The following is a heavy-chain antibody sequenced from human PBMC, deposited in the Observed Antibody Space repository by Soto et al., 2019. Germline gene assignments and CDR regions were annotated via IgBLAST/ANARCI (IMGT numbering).Heavy chain of an antibody. CDR2: IWYDGNNQ. J-gene: IGHJ6*02. Sequence: QVQLVESGGGVVQPGRSLRLSCAASGFTFSSYGMHWVRQAPGKGLEWVSFIWYDGNNQYYADSVKGRFTISKDNSGDTVSLTMNSLRAEDTAVYYCSRAPRTYCGGDCYPLFYPDGLDVLGQGTTVTVSS. CDR3: SRAPRTYCGGDCYPLFYPDGLDV. D-gene: IGHD2-21*02. V-gene: IGHV3-33*01. CDR1: GFTFSSYG.